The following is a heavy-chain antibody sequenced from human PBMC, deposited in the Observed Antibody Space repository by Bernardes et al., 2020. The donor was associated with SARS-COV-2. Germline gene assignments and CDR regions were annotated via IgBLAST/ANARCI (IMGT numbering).Heavy chain of an antibody. V-gene: IGHV1-18*01. CDR3: ARDDILTGYNYYYYGMDV. J-gene: IGHJ6*02. Sequence: ASVKVSCKASGYTFTSYGITWVRRAPGQGLEWMGWISAYNGNTNYAQKLQGRVTMTTDTSTSTAYMELRSLRSDDTAVYYCARDDILTGYNYYYYGMDVWGQGTTVTVSS. D-gene: IGHD3-9*01. CDR2: ISAYNGNT. CDR1: GYTFTSYG.